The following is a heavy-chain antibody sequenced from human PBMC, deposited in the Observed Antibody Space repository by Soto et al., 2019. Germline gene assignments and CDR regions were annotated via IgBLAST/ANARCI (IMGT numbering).Heavy chain of an antibody. D-gene: IGHD6-19*01. CDR2: ISYDGSNK. J-gene: IGHJ5*02. CDR1: GFTFSSYG. Sequence: QVQLVESGGGVVQPGRSLRLSCAASGFTFSSYGMHWVRQAPGKGLEWVAVISYDGSNKYYADSVKGRFTISRDNSKNTLYLQMNSLRAEDTAVYYCAKVVLSGWYADNWFDPWGQGTLVTVSS. V-gene: IGHV3-30*18. CDR3: AKVVLSGWYADNWFDP.